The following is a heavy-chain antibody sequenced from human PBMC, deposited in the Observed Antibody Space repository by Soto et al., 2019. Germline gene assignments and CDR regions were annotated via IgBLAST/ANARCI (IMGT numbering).Heavy chain of an antibody. D-gene: IGHD3-22*01. CDR3: ARYYYEVSRECDY. CDR2: IYPGDSDT. J-gene: IGHJ4*01. CDR1: GYSFTTYW. Sequence: GESLKISRKGFGYSFTTYWIAWVRQMPGKGLEWMGIIYPGDSDTRYSPSFQGQVTISADKSIGTAYLQWSSLKASDTAMYYCARYYYEVSRECDYWGLGTLLPVSS. V-gene: IGHV5-51*01.